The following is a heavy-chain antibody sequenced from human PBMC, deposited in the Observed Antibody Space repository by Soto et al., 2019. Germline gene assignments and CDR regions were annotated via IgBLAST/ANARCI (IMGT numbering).Heavy chain of an antibody. CDR3: ATATTSPVSATFNHYGMDV. D-gene: IGHD6-25*01. CDR2: IMPVFDTT. J-gene: IGHJ6*02. CDR1: GGTFNNFA. V-gene: IGHV1-69*01. Sequence: QVQLVQSGAEVRKPGSSVKVSCQTSGGTFNNFAFTWVRQAPGQGLEWLGGIMPVFDTTNYAASFQGRITITADDLRNTVCGEMTTLRFDDTAVYYCATATTSPVSATFNHYGMDVWGQVATVTFSS.